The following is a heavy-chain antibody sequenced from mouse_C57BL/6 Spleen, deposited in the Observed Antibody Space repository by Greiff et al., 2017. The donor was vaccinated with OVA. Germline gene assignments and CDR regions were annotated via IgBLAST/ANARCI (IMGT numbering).Heavy chain of an antibody. J-gene: IGHJ3*02. CDR3: ASHYSLR. D-gene: IGHD1-1*01. CDR2: INPSTGGT. Sequence: EVQLQQSGPELVKPGASVKISCRASGYSFTGYYMNWVKQSPEKSLEWIGEINPSTGGTTYNQKFKAKATLTVDKSSSTAYMQLKSLTSEDSAVYYCASHYSLRWGQGTLVTVSA. CDR1: GYSFTGYY. V-gene: IGHV1-42*01.